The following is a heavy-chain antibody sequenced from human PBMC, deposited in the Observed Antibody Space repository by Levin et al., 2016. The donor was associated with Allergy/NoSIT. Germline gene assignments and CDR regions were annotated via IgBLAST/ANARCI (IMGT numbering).Heavy chain of an antibody. V-gene: IGHV3-73*01. J-gene: IGHJ6*02. D-gene: IGHD3-3*01. CDR1: GFTFSGST. CDR3: TRYYKSSVDFWDV. Sequence: GESLKISCAASGFTFSGSTIHWVRRASGKGLEWVGRIRSERDSYATAYAVSVKGRFTISRDDSKNTAYLQMNSLKTEDTAVYYCTRYYKSSVDFWDVWGQGTTVTVSS. CDR2: IRSERDSYAT.